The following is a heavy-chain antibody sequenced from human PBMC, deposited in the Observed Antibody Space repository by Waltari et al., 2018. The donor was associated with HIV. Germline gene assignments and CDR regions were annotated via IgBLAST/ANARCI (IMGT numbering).Heavy chain of an antibody. CDR2: INPNSGGK. CDR1: GYTFTGYY. V-gene: IGHV1-2*02. J-gene: IGHJ4*02. Sequence: QVQLVQSGAEVKKPGASVKVSCKASGYTFTGYYMHWVRQAPGQGLEWMGWINPNSGGKNYAQKFQGRVTMTRDTSISTAYMELSRLRSDDTAVYYWARAVGSSGYYRSYWGQGTLVTVSS. CDR3: ARAVGSSGYYRSY. D-gene: IGHD3-22*01.